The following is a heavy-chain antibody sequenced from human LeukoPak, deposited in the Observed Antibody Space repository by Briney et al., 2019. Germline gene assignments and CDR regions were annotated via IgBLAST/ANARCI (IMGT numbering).Heavy chain of an antibody. CDR3: ARDYDTNSGHWFDP. CDR1: GGSISSSNW. V-gene: IGHV4-4*02. D-gene: IGHD2-8*01. J-gene: IGHJ5*02. CDR2: IYHSGST. Sequence: PSETLSLTCAVSGGSISSSNWWSWVRQPPGKGLEWIGEIYHSGSTNYNPSLKSRVTISVDKSKNQFSLKLSSVTAADTAVYYCARDYDTNSGHWFDPWGQGTLVTVSS.